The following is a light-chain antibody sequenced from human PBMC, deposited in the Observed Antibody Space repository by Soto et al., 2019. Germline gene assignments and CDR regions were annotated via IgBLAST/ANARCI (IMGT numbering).Light chain of an antibody. V-gene: IGKV3-20*01. Sequence: EIVLTQSPGTLSLSPGERVTLSCRASQSVSSSYLAWYRQRPGQAPRLLIYGASSRATGIPDRFSGSGSGTDFTLTISRLEPEDFAVYYCQQYGSSPLTFGGGTKV. CDR2: GAS. CDR1: QSVSSSY. J-gene: IGKJ4*01. CDR3: QQYGSSPLT.